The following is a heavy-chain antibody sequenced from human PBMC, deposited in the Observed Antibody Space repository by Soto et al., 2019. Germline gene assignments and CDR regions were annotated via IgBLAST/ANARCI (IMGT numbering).Heavy chain of an antibody. J-gene: IGHJ5*02. Sequence: QVPLVESGGGVVQPGRSLRLSCAASGFTFSTYAMHWVRQAPGKGLEWVAVISYDGSNKYYADSVKGRFTISRDNSKNTLYLQMNSLRAEDTAVYYCARRYKDGRRDCISTSCLFDPWGQGTLVTVSS. V-gene: IGHV3-30-3*01. CDR2: ISYDGSNK. CDR3: ARRYKDGRRDCISTSCLFDP. D-gene: IGHD2-2*01. CDR1: GFTFSTYA.